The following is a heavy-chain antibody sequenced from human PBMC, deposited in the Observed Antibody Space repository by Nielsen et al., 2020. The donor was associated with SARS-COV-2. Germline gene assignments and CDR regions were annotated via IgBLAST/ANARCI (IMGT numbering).Heavy chain of an antibody. J-gene: IGHJ6*03. CDR2: IYYSGST. CDR3: ARGKGRWSGYYNYYYYYMDV. V-gene: IGHV4-59*12. D-gene: IGHD3-3*01. CDR1: GGSISSYY. Sequence: SETLSLTCTVSGGSISSYYWSWIRQPPGKRLEWIGYIYYSGSTSYNPSLRSRVTISVDTSKNQFSLKLSSVTAADTAVYYCARGKGRWSGYYNYYYYYMDVWGKGTTVTVSS.